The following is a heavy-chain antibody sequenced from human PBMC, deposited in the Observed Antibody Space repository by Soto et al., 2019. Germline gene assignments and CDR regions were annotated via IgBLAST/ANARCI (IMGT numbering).Heavy chain of an antibody. D-gene: IGHD6-19*01. Sequence: SVKVSCKASGGTFSSYAISWVRQAPGQGLEWMGGIIPIFGTANYAQKFQGRVTITADESTSTAYMELSSLRSEDMVVYSCVSSIAVAGTPAFDIWGQGTMVTVSS. V-gene: IGHV1-69*13. CDR2: IIPIFGTA. J-gene: IGHJ3*02. CDR3: VSSIAVAGTPAFDI. CDR1: GGTFSSYA.